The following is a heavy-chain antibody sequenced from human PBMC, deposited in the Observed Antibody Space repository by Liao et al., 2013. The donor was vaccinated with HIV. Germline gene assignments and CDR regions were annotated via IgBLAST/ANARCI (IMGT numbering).Heavy chain of an antibody. D-gene: IGHD2-15*01. CDR2: IFTSGST. V-gene: IGHV4-4*07. J-gene: IGHJ2*01. Sequence: QVQLQESGPGLVKPSETLSLTCTVSGGSISSYYCSWIRQPAGKGLEWIGRIFTSGSTDYNPSLKSRVTLSVDTSKNQFSLKLSSVTAADTAVYYCARERIPLKFGYFDLWGRGTLVAVSS. CDR3: ARERIPLKFGYFDL. CDR1: GGSISSYY.